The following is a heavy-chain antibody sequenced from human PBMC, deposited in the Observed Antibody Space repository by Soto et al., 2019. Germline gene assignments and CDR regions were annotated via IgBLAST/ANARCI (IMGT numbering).Heavy chain of an antibody. V-gene: IGHV4-39*01. D-gene: IGHD3-16*01. J-gene: IGHJ1*01. CDR1: GGSISSSSYY. CDR2: IYYSGST. CDR3: AGFGGYEGYFQH. Sequence: QLQLQESGPGLVKPSETLSLTCTVSGGSISSSSYYWGWIRQPPGKGLEWIGSIYYSGSTYYNPSLKSRVTISVDTSKNQFSLKLSSVTAADTAVYYCAGFGGYEGYFQHWGQGTLVTVSS.